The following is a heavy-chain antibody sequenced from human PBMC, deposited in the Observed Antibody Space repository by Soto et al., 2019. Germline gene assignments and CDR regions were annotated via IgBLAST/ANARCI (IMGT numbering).Heavy chain of an antibody. Sequence: SETLSLTCAVSGYSISSGYYWGWIRQPPGKGLEWIGSIYHSGSTYYNPSLKSRVTISVDTSKNQFSLKLSSVAAADTAVYYCERDGGDWNSYNWLDPWGQGPLVTVSS. CDR1: GYSISSGYY. V-gene: IGHV4-38-2*02. CDR2: IYHSGST. CDR3: ERDGGDWNSYNWLDP. J-gene: IGHJ5*02. D-gene: IGHD2-21*02.